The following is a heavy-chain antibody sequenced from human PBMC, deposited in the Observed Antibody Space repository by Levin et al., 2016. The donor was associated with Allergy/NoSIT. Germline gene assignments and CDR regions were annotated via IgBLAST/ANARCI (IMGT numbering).Heavy chain of an antibody. CDR3: GREGFTMAGHTKSLDS. D-gene: IGHD6-19*01. V-gene: IGHV1-2*02. CDR2: INTNSGDT. J-gene: IGHJ4*02. CDR1: GYTFSGHF. Sequence: ASVKVSCKASGYTFSGHFLHWVRQAPGQGLEYMGWINTNSGDTKSTQKFQGRVTMTRDTSVNTAYMELSSLYSDDTAIYYCGREGFTMAGHTKSLDSWGQGTLVTVSS.